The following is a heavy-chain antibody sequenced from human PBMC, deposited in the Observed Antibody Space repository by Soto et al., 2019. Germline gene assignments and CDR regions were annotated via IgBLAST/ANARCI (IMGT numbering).Heavy chain of an antibody. V-gene: IGHV3-53*01. J-gene: IGHJ5*02. CDR1: GFSVSSNY. CDR2: HYSGGSS. D-gene: IGHD1-26*01. CDR3: ARHRHPRGTVGATSPLDP. Sequence: GGSLRLSCAISGFSVSSNYLSWVRQAPGKGLEWVSVHYSGGSSYYADSVQGRFTISRDKSNNTLYLQMRRVRAEDTAVYFCARHRHPRGTVGATSPLDPWGQGTQVTVS.